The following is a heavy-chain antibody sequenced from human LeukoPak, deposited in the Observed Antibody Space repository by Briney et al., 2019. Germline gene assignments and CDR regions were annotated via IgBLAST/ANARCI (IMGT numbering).Heavy chain of an antibody. CDR2: ISSSSSTI. CDR3: ARAGDGYSDY. CDR1: GFTFSSYS. Sequence: GGSLRLSCAASGFTFSSYSMNWVRQAPGKGLEWVSYISSSSSTIYYADSVKGRFTIPRHNAKNSLYLQMNSLRAEDTAVYYCARAGDGYSDYWGQGTLVTVSS. J-gene: IGHJ4*02. D-gene: IGHD3-22*01. V-gene: IGHV3-48*01.